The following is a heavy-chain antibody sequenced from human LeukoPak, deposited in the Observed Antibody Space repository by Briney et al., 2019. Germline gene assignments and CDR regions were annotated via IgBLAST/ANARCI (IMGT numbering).Heavy chain of an antibody. CDR1: GGSISSYY. CDR2: IYYSGST. J-gene: IGHJ4*02. V-gene: IGHV4-59*01. D-gene: IGHD2-2*02. Sequence: SETLSLTCTVSGGSISSYYWSWIRQPPGKGLEWIGYIYYSGSTNYNPSLKSRVTISVDTSKNQFSLTLSSVTAADTAVYYCARDRGYCSSTSCYTRFDYWGQRTLVTVSS. CDR3: ARDRGYCSSTSCYTRFDY.